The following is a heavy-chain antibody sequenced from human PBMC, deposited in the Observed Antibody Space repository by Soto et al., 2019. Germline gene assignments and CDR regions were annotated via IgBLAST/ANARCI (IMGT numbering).Heavy chain of an antibody. V-gene: IGHV1-69*13. CDR1: GGTFSSYA. CDR2: IIPIFGTA. J-gene: IGHJ4*02. Sequence: SVKVSCRASGGTFSSYAISWVRQAPGQGLEWMGGIIPIFGTANYAQKFQGRVTITADESTSTAYMELSSLRSEDTAVYYCASRFDYGDYFGSDYWGQGTLVTVSS. CDR3: ASRFDYGDYFGSDY. D-gene: IGHD4-17*01.